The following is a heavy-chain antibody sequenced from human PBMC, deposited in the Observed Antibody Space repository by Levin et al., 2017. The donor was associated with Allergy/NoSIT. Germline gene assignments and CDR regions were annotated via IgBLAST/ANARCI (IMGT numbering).Heavy chain of an antibody. CDR3: ARSIVVVPAAYYFFDN. J-gene: IGHJ4*02. V-gene: IGHV4-30-4*01. CDR2: IYNSGST. CDR1: GGSISSGDYY. Sequence: SQTLSLTCTVSGGSISSGDYYWSWIRQPPGKGLEWIGYIYNSGSTYYNPSLKSRVTISVDTSKNQFSLKLSSVTAAGTAVYYCARSIVVVPAAYYFFDNWGQGTLVTVSS. D-gene: IGHD2-2*01.